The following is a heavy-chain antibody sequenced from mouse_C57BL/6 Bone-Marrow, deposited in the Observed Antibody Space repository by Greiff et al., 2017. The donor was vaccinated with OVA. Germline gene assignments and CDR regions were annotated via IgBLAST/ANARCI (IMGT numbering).Heavy chain of an antibody. CDR1: GYTFTSYW. D-gene: IGHD1-1*01. Sequence: VQLQQPGTELVKPGASVKLSCKASGYTFTSYWMHWVKQRPGQGLEWIGNINPSNGGTNYNEKFKSKATLTVDKSSSTAYMQLSSLTSEDSAVYYWARSSYGSSYPFAYWGQGTLVTVSA. J-gene: IGHJ3*01. CDR3: ARSSYGSSYPFAY. CDR2: INPSNGGT. V-gene: IGHV1-53*01.